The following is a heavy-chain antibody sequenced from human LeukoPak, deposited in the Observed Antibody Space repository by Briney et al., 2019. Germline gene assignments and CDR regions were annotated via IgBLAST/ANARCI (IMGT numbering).Heavy chain of an antibody. CDR2: ISSSGSGGNT. V-gene: IGHV3-23*01. D-gene: IGHD1-26*01. J-gene: IGHJ2*01. Sequence: GGSLRLSCAASGVTLSSYAMSWARQAPGEGLEWVSGISSSGSGGNTYYAESVKGRFTISRDSSKNTLFLHMNTLRAEDTAIYYCAKDRTVGASYWYFDLWGRGTLVTVSS. CDR3: AKDRTVGASYWYFDL. CDR1: GVTLSSYA.